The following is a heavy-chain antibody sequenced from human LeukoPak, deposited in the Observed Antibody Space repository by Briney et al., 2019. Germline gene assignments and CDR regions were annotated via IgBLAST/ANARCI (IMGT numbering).Heavy chain of an antibody. CDR1: GFSLSTSGMC. CDR2: IDWDDDK. Sequence: SGPTLVNPTQTLTLTCTFSGFSLSTSGMCVSWIRQPPGKALEWLARIDWDDDKYYSTSLKTRLTISKDTSKNQVVLTMTNTDPVDTATYYCARIPRVRHYGAVDVWGQGTTVAVSS. CDR3: ARIPRVRHYGAVDV. V-gene: IGHV2-70*11. D-gene: IGHD3-10*01. J-gene: IGHJ6*02.